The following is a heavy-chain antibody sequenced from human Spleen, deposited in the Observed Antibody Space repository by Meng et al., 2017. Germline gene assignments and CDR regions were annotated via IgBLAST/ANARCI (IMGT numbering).Heavy chain of an antibody. V-gene: IGHV1-8*01. CDR2: MNPNNGDT. J-gene: IGHJ4*02. CDR1: GYTFTSYD. D-gene: IGHD3-10*01. CDR3: AREYYGSGSYYMGFDY. Sequence: ASVKVSCKASGYTFTSYDINWVRQASGQGLEWMGWMNPNNGDTGYAQKFQGRVTITADKSTSTAYMELSSLRSEDTAVYYCAREYYGSGSYYMGFDYWGQGTLVTVSS.